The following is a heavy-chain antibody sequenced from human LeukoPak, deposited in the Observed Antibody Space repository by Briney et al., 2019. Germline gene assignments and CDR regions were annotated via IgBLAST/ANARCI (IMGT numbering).Heavy chain of an antibody. V-gene: IGHV4-39*01. J-gene: IGHJ4*02. CDR1: GGSISSSSYY. D-gene: IGHD1-26*01. CDR2: IYYSGST. Sequence: PSETLSLTCTVSGGSISSSSYYWGWIRQPPGKGLEWIGSIYYSGSTYYNPSLKSRVTISVDTSKNQFSLKLSSVTAADTAVYYCARLKGSSRESDYWGQGTLVTVSS. CDR3: ARLKGSSRESDY.